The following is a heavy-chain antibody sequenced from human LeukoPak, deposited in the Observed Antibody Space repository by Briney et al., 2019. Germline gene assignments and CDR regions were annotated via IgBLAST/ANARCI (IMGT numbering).Heavy chain of an antibody. CDR3: AREVVTPPGHFDY. Sequence: PSETPSLTCTVSGGSISSSYCNWIRQSAGKGLEWIGRIYTSGTTKHNPSLKSRVTMSVDTSKNQFSLKLSSVTAADTAVYYCAREVVTPPGHFDYWGQGTLVTVSS. CDR1: GGSISSSY. CDR2: IYTSGTT. J-gene: IGHJ4*02. D-gene: IGHD2-21*02. V-gene: IGHV4-4*07.